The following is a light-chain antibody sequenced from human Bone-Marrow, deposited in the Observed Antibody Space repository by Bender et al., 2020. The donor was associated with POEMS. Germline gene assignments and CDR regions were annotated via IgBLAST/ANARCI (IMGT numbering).Light chain of an antibody. V-gene: IGLV3-25*03. CDR1: VLAKQY. Sequence: SYELTQPPSVSVSPGQTARITCGGDVLAKQYAYWYQQKPGQAPVLVIYRDTERPSGVPERFSGSSSGSTVTLTISGVQAEDEADYYCQSTDSSGTRWVVGGGTSLAVL. CDR3: QSTDSSGTRWV. CDR2: RDT. J-gene: IGLJ3*02.